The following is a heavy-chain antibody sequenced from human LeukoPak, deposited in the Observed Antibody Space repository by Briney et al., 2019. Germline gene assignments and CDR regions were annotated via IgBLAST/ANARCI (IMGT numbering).Heavy chain of an antibody. V-gene: IGHV3-66*01. D-gene: IGHD5-12*01. J-gene: IGHJ4*02. CDR3: ARDPGGYDPYYFDY. CDR1: GFTFSSYA. Sequence: GGSLRLSCAASGFTFSSYAMSWVRQAPGKGLEWVSVIYSGGSTYYADSVEGRFTISRDNSKNTLYLQMNSLRAEDTAVYYCARDPGGYDPYYFDYWGQGTLVTVSS. CDR2: IYSGGST.